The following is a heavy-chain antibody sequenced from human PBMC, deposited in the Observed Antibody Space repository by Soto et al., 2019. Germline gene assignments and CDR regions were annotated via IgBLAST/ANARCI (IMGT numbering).Heavy chain of an antibody. Sequence: ASVKVSCKASGYTFTGYYMHWVRQAPGQGLEWMGWINPNSGGTNYAQKFQGWVTMTRDTSISTAYMELSRLRSDDTAVYYCARGTSGGLEQTSGLDYWGQGTLVTVSS. CDR2: INPNSGGT. CDR1: GYTFTGYY. J-gene: IGHJ4*02. D-gene: IGHD1-1*01. CDR3: ARGTSGGLEQTSGLDY. V-gene: IGHV1-2*04.